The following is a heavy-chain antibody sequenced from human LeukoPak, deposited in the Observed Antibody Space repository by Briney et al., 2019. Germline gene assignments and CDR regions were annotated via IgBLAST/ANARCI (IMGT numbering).Heavy chain of an antibody. V-gene: IGHV3-23*01. J-gene: IGHJ4*02. D-gene: IGHD3-10*01. CDR2: MNGGGDST. Sequence: GGSLRLSCAASGFTFTSYAMTWVRQAPGKGLEGVSTMNGGGDSTYSEDSVKGRFTISRDNSKNTLFLQMSSLRADDTALYYCAAGVVGATFEYWGQGALVTVSS. CDR3: AAGVVGATFEY. CDR1: GFTFTSYA.